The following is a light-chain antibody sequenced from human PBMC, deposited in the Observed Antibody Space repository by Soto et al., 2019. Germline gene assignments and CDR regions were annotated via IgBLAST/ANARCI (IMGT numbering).Light chain of an antibody. J-gene: IGKJ1*01. V-gene: IGKV3-11*01. CDR3: QQYNNWPSWT. Sequence: EIVLTQSPATLSLSPGERATLSCRASQSVSSYLAWYQQKPGQAPRLLIYDASNRATGIPARFSGSGSGTDFTLTISSLEPEDFAVYYCQQYNNWPSWTFGQGTKVEV. CDR2: DAS. CDR1: QSVSSY.